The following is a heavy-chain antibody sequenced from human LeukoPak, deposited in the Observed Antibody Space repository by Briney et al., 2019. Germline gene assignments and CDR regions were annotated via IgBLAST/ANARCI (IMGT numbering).Heavy chain of an antibody. J-gene: IGHJ6*02. CDR1: GDSISSYY. CDR2: IYYSGST. Sequence: SETLSLTCTVSGDSISSYYWSWIRQPPGKGLEWIGYIYYSGSTNYNPSLKSRVTISVDTSKNQFTLKLSSVTAADTAVYYCARGTSRRSGMDVWGQGTTVTVSS. V-gene: IGHV4-59*01. CDR3: ARGTSRRSGMDV.